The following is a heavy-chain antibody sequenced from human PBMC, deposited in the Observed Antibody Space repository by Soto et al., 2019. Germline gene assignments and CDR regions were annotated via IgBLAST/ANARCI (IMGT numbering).Heavy chain of an antibody. Sequence: PSETLSLTCTVSGGSISSYYWSWIRQPPGKGLEWIGYIYYSGSTNYNPSLKSRVTISVDTSKNQFSLKLSSVTAADTAVYYCARVGGRGATIFDYWGQGTLVTVSS. J-gene: IGHJ4*02. V-gene: IGHV4-59*01. CDR1: GGSISSYY. CDR3: ARVGGRGATIFDY. CDR2: IYYSGST. D-gene: IGHD5-12*01.